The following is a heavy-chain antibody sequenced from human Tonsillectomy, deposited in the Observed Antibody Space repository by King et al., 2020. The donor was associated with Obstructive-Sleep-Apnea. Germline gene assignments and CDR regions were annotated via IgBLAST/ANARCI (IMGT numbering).Heavy chain of an antibody. CDR2: SSAYNGNT. V-gene: IGHV1-18*01. D-gene: IGHD3-22*01. CDR3: AREGAPYYYDSSGYLRDYYFDY. Sequence: VQLVESGAEVKKPGASVKVSCKASGYTFTSYGISWVRQAPGQGLEWMGWSSAYNGNTNYAQKLQGRVTMTTDTSTSTAYMELRSLRSDDTAVYYCAREGAPYYYDSSGYLRDYYFDYWGQGTLVTVSS. J-gene: IGHJ4*02. CDR1: GYTFTSYG.